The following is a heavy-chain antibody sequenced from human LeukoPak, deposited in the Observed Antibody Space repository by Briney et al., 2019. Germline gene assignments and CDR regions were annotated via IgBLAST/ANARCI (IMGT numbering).Heavy chain of an antibody. D-gene: IGHD3-3*01. CDR2: ISSSSSYI. CDR3: ARETTDFWSGRGAFDI. J-gene: IGHJ3*02. CDR1: GFTFSSYS. Sequence: GRSLRLSCAASGFTFSSYSMNWVRQAPGKGLEWVSSISSSSSYIYYADSVKGRFTISRDNAKNSLYLQMNSLRAEDTAVYYCARETTDFWSGRGAFDIWGQGTMVTVSS. V-gene: IGHV3-21*01.